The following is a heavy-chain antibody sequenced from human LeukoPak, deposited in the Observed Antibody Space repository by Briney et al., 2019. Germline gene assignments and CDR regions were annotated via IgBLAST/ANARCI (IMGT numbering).Heavy chain of an antibody. D-gene: IGHD3-16*01. CDR2: MHQDGSAK. V-gene: IGHV3-7*01. Sequence: GGSLRLSCAASGFTFSDSWMSWVRQARGKGREWVANMHQDGSAKGYVDSVKGRFTISRDNARNSLYLQMSSLRPEDTAVYYCATYTHWVAGDVWGQGTTVTVSS. J-gene: IGHJ6*02. CDR3: ATYTHWVAGDV. CDR1: GFTFSDSW.